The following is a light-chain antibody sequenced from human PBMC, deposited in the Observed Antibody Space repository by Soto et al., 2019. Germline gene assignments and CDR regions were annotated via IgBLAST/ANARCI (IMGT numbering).Light chain of an antibody. CDR3: QQRSNWPSIT. J-gene: IGKJ5*01. CDR2: DAS. V-gene: IGKV3-11*01. CDR1: QSVSSY. Sequence: IVLTQSPATLSLSPGERATLSCRASQSVSSYLAWYQHKPGQAPRLLIYDASTRATGIPARFGGSGSGTDFTLTISALECEDSAVYYCQQRSNWPSITFGQGTRLEIK.